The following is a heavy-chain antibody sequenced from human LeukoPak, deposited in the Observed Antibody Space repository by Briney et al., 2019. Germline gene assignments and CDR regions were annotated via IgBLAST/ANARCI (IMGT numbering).Heavy chain of an antibody. CDR2: ISWNSGSI. J-gene: IGHJ4*02. Sequence: GGSLRLSCAASGFTFDDYAMHWVRQAPGKGLEWVSGISWNSGSIGYADSVKGRFTISRDNAKNSLYLQMNSLRAEDTALYYRAKDIGSSGLDYWGQGTLVTVSS. V-gene: IGHV3-9*01. D-gene: IGHD6-13*01. CDR3: AKDIGSSGLDY. CDR1: GFTFDDYA.